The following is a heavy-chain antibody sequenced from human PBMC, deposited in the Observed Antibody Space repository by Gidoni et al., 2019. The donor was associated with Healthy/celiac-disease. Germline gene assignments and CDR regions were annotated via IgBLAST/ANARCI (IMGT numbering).Heavy chain of an antibody. CDR3: ARDVAQDIVVVPAAIDDDAFDI. Sequence: EVQLVESGGGLVQPGGYLRLSCAASGFTFSSYWMIWVRQAPGKGLEWVANIKQDGSEKYYVDSVKGRFTISRDNAKNSLYLQMNSLRAEDTAVYYCARDVAQDIVVVPAAIDDDAFDIWGQGTMVTVSS. D-gene: IGHD2-2*01. J-gene: IGHJ3*02. V-gene: IGHV3-7*01. CDR2: IKQDGSEK. CDR1: GFTFSSYW.